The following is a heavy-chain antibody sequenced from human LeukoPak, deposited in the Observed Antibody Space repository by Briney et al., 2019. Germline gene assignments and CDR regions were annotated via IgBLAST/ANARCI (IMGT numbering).Heavy chain of an antibody. CDR2: ISSSSSYI. V-gene: IGHV3-21*01. Sequence: GGSLRLSCAASGFTFSSYSMNWVRQAPGKGLEWVSSISSSSSYIYYADSVKGRFTISRDNAKNSLYLQMNSLRAEDTAVYYCARTMERPYIAVAAPDYYYGMDVWGQGTTVTVSS. J-gene: IGHJ6*02. D-gene: IGHD6-19*01. CDR3: ARTMERPYIAVAAPDYYYGMDV. CDR1: GFTFSSYS.